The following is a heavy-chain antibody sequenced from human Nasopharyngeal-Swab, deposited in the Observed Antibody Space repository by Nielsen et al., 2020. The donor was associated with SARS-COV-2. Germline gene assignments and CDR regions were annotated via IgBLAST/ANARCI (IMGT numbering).Heavy chain of an antibody. CDR1: GDSISSNSYY. CDR3: ARHQEFTIFGVVIRGAFDI. V-gene: IGHV4-39*01. Sequence: SETLSLTCTVSGDSISSNSYYWGWIRQSPGKGLEWIGSFSYSGTTYYNPSLKSRVTISVDTFKNQFSLKLSSVTAADTAVYYCARHQEFTIFGVVIRGAFDIWGQGTMVTVSS. CDR2: FSYSGTT. D-gene: IGHD3-3*01. J-gene: IGHJ3*02.